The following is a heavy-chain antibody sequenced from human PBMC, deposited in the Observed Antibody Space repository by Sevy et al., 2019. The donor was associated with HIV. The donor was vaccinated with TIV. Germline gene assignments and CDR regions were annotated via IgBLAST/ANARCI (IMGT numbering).Heavy chain of an antibody. CDR3: ARGPHPYXDSXAFFEY. J-gene: IGHJ4*02. V-gene: IGHV3-48*03. Sequence: GGSLRLSCSASGFTFSSYAMNWVRQAPGKGLEWVSNIIXSXGTRYYADSVKGRFTISRDNAKNSLFLQMNSLRAEDTAVYYCARGPHPYXDSXAFFEYWGQXTLVTVSS. CDR1: GFTFSSYA. D-gene: IGHD3-16*01. CDR2: IIXSXGTR.